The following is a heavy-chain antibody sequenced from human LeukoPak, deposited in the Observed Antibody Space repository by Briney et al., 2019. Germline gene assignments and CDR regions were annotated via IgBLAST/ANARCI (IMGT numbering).Heavy chain of an antibody. CDR1: GASIASHSW. Sequence: SETLSLTCAVSGASIASHSWWSWVRQPPGKGLEWIGEVYHSGGANYKPSLKSRVTISVDTSRNHFSLKLSSVTAADTAVYFCAYNRNFALDNWGQGTLVTVSS. CDR3: AYNRNFALDN. V-gene: IGHV4/OR15-8*01. D-gene: IGHD1-14*01. CDR2: VYHSGGA. J-gene: IGHJ4*01.